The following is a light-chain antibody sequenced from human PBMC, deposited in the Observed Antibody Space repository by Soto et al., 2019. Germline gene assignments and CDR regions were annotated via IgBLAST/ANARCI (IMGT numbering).Light chain of an antibody. CDR1: QSVSSN. J-gene: IGKJ5*01. Sequence: EIVMTQSPATLSVSPGERATLSCRASQSVSSNLAWYQQKPGQAPRLLIYGASTSATGIPARFSGSGSGTEFTLTISSLQSEDFAVYYCHQYNNWPLTFGLGTRLVIK. CDR3: HQYNNWPLT. CDR2: GAS. V-gene: IGKV3-15*01.